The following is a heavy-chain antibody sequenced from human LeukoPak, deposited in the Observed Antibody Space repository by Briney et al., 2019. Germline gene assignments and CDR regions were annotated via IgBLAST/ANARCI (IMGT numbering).Heavy chain of an antibody. CDR3: ARVNRWFDP. CDR1: GFTFSSYA. J-gene: IGHJ5*02. Sequence: GGSLRLSCAASGFTFSSYAMSWVRQAPGKGLEWVVNIKEDGREKYYVDSVKGRFTISRDNAKNSLYLEMNSLRAEDTAVYYCARVNRWFDPWGQGTLVTVSS. V-gene: IGHV3-7*01. D-gene: IGHD3-16*02. CDR2: IKEDGREK.